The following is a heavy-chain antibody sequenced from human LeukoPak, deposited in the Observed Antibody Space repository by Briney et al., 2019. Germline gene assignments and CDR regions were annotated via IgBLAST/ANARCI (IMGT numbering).Heavy chain of an antibody. CDR1: GFTFSSYA. V-gene: IGHV3-23*01. Sequence: GGSLRLSCAASGFTFSSYAMSWVRQAPGKGLEWVSAISGSGGTAYYADSVKGRFTISRDNSTNTLYLQMNSLRAEDTAVYYCAKEGVAIYFHYWGQGTLVTVSS. CDR2: ISGSGGTA. CDR3: AKEGVAIYFHY. J-gene: IGHJ1*01.